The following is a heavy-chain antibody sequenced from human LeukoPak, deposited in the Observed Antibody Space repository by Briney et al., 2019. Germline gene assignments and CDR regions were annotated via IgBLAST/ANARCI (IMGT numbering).Heavy chain of an antibody. J-gene: IGHJ4*02. CDR1: GFTFSTYG. CDR2: ISGSAART. CDR3: AKVSRSRSLIAAAGTNFDY. Sequence: PGGSLRLSCAASGFTFSTYGMTWVRQAPGRGLEWVSAISGSAARTFYADSVKGRFTISRDNSKNTLYLQMNSLRAEDTAVYYCAKVSRSRSLIAAAGTNFDYWGQGTLVTVSS. V-gene: IGHV3-23*01. D-gene: IGHD6-13*01.